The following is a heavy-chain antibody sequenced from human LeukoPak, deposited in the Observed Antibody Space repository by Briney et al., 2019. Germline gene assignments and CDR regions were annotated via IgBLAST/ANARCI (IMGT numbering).Heavy chain of an antibody. V-gene: IGHV3-30*03. CDR2: ISYDGSNK. CDR1: GFTFSSYW. Sequence: GGSLRLSCAASGFTFSSYWMTWVRQAPGKGLAGVAVISYDGSNKFYADSVRGRFTLSRDNPQKTLSLQINSQSPEDTAVYYCARGPAYDILADYFDSWGQGTLVTVSS. CDR3: ARGPAYDILADYFDS. J-gene: IGHJ4*02. D-gene: IGHD3-9*01.